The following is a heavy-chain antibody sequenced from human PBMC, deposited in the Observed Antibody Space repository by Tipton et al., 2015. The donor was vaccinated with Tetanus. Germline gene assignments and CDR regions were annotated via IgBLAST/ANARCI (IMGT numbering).Heavy chain of an antibody. Sequence: GSLRLSCAASGITFSSFAMSWVRQAPGKGLEWVSGISGSERISGSEGTTYYADSVKGRFAISRDNSKNTLYLQMSSLRADDSAVYYCAKSVVTAIQSFHYWGHGTRVTVSS. CDR3: AKSVVTAIQSFHY. CDR2: ISGSERISGSEGTT. J-gene: IGHJ4*01. D-gene: IGHD2-21*02. CDR1: GITFSSFA. V-gene: IGHV3-23*01.